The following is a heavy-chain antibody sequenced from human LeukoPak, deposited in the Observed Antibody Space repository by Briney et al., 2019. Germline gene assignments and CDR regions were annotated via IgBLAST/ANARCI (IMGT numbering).Heavy chain of an antibody. V-gene: IGHV5-51*01. CDR1: GYSFTSYW. CDR3: ARNPSPIAGAGGGGNAFDI. Sequence: GESLKISCKGSGYSFTSYWIGWVRQMPGKGLEWMGIIYPGDSDTRYSPSFQGQVTISADKSISTAYLQWSSLKASDTAMYYCARNPSPIAGAGGGGNAFDIWGQGTMVTVSS. J-gene: IGHJ3*02. D-gene: IGHD6-13*01. CDR2: IYPGDSDT.